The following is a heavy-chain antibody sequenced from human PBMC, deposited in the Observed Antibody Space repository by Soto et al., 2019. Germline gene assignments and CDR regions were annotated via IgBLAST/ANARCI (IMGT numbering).Heavy chain of an antibody. CDR3: AKDPRPLTTVTAFYFDS. Sequence: GGSLRLSCVASGFTFSSYGMHWVRQAPGKGLEWVAVISYDGTNKYYADSVKGRFTISRDNSKNTLYLQMNSLRAEDTAVYYCAKDPRPLTTVTAFYFDSWGQGTLVTVSS. CDR1: GFTFSSYG. V-gene: IGHV3-30*18. D-gene: IGHD4-17*01. CDR2: ISYDGTNK. J-gene: IGHJ4*02.